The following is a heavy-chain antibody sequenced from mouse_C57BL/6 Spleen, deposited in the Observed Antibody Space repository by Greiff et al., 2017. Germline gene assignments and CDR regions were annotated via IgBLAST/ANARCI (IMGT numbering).Heavy chain of an antibody. CDR3: AREGSSGYPSYYLDY. D-gene: IGHD3-1*01. J-gene: IGHJ2*01. CDR2: ISDGGSYT. CDR1: GFTFSSYA. V-gene: IGHV5-4*03. Sequence: EVKLMESGGGLVKPGGSLKLSCAASGFTFSSYAMSWVRQTPEKRLEWVATISDGGSYTYYPENVKGRFTISRDNAKNNLYLQMGHLKSEDTAMYYCAREGSSGYPSYYLDYWGQGTTLTVSS.